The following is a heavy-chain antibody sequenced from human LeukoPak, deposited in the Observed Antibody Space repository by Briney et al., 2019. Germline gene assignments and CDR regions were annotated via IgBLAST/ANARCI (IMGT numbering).Heavy chain of an antibody. CDR1: GGSFSGYY. J-gene: IGHJ4*02. CDR2: ISHSGST. Sequence: PSETLSLTCAVYGGSFSGYYWSWIRQPPGKGLEWIGEISHSGSTNYNPSLKSRVTISVDTSKNQFSLKLSSVTAADTAVYYCARRHNVGFDYWGQGTLVTVSS. CDR3: ARRHNVGFDY. D-gene: IGHD1-14*01. V-gene: IGHV4-34*01.